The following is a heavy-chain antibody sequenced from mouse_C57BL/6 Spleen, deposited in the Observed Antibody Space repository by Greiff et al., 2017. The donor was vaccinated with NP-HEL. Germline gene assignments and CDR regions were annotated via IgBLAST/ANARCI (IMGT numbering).Heavy chain of an antibody. D-gene: IGHD2-4*01. Sequence: EVQLVESGGGLVQPGGSLKLSCAASGFTFSDYYMYWVRQTPEKRLEWVAYISNGGGSTYYPDTVKGRFTISRDNAKNTLYLQMSRLKSEDTAMYYCARLGDYHYYAMDYWGQGTSVTVSS. J-gene: IGHJ4*01. CDR3: ARLGDYHYYAMDY. V-gene: IGHV5-12*01. CDR2: ISNGGGST. CDR1: GFTFSDYY.